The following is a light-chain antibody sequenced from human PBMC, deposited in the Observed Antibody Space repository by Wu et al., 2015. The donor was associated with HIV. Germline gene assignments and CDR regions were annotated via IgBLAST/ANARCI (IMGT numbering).Light chain of an antibody. J-gene: IGKJ4*01. CDR1: QXVSRSY. CDR3: QQYGSSPLT. V-gene: IGKV3-20*01. Sequence: TLACRASQXVSRSYLAWVPAETWPGVPRLLIYGASSRATGIPDRFSGSGSGTDFTLTISRLEPEDFALYYCQQYGSSPLTFGEGPRWRSN. CDR2: GAS.